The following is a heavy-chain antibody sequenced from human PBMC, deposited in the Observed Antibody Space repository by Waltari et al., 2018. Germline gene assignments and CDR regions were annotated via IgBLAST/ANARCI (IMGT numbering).Heavy chain of an antibody. J-gene: IGHJ6*02. D-gene: IGHD3-10*01. CDR2: INHSGST. CDR3: ARGNHGSGSYYHPYYYYGMDV. Sequence: QVQLQQWGAGLLKPSETLSLTCAVYGGSFSGYYWSWLRQPPGKGLEWIGKINHSGSTNYNPSLKSRVTISVDTSKNQFSLKLSSVTAADTAVYYCARGNHGSGSYYHPYYYYGMDVWGQGTTVTVSS. V-gene: IGHV4-34*01. CDR1: GGSFSGYY.